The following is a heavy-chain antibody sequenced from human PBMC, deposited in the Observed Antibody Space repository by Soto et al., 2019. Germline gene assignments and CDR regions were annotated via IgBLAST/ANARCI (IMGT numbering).Heavy chain of an antibody. CDR2: ISSTGTSM. J-gene: IGHJ4*02. Sequence: VQLVESGGDLVQPGGSLRLSCAASGFTFSSYGMNWVRQAPGKGLEWVSYISSTGTSMDYADSVKGRFTISRDNPKNSLHLQLNSLRDEDTAVYYCARETHFIDYWGQGTLVSVSA. CDR3: ARETHFIDY. V-gene: IGHV3-48*03. CDR1: GFTFSSYG.